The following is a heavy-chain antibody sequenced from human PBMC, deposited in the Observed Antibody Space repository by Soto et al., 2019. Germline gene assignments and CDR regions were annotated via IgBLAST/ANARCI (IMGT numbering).Heavy chain of an antibody. Sequence: SLRLSCAASGFTFSSYWMSWVRQAPGKGLEWVANIKQDGSEKYYVDSVKGRFTISRDNAKNSLYLQMNSLRAEDTAVYYCARDRWDSSGYYNYYYYGMDVWGQGTTVTVSS. V-gene: IGHV3-7*01. CDR3: ARDRWDSSGYYNYYYYGMDV. CDR2: IKQDGSEK. CDR1: GFTFSSYW. D-gene: IGHD3-22*01. J-gene: IGHJ6*02.